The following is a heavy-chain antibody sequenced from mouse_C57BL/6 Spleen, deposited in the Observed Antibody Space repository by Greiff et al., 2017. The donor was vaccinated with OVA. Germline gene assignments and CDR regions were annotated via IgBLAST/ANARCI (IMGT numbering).Heavy chain of an antibody. V-gene: IGHV1-64*01. Sequence: QVQLQQPGAELVKPGASVKLSCTASGYTFTSYWMHWVKQRPGQGLEWIGMIHPNSGSTNYNEKFKSKATLTVDTSSSTAYMQLRSLTSEDSAVYYCARLGIHSTTVEATRDYWGQGTLVTVSA. D-gene: IGHD1-1*01. CDR1: GYTFTSYW. CDR3: ARLGIHSTTVEATRDY. J-gene: IGHJ3*01. CDR2: IHPNSGST.